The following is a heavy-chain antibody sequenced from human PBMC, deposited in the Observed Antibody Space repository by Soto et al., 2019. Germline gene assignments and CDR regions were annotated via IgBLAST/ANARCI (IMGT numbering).Heavy chain of an antibody. D-gene: IGHD2-2*01. V-gene: IGHV1-69*02. Sequence: QVQLVQSGAEVKKPGSSVKVSCKAAGDTFSSYTISWVRQAPGQGLEWMGRIIPILGIANYAQKFQGRVTITADNSTSTAYMELSSLRSEDTAVYYCATLPAARKGNWFDPWGQGTLVTVSS. J-gene: IGHJ5*02. CDR2: IIPILGIA. CDR1: GDTFSSYT. CDR3: ATLPAARKGNWFDP.